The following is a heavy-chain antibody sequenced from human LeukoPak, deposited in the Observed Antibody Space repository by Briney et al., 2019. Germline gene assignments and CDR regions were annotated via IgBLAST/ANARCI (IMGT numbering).Heavy chain of an antibody. J-gene: IGHJ4*02. CDR2: IYYSGST. V-gene: IGHV4-39*02. CDR1: GGSISSSSYY. CDR3: AREPNSSHQGGNDY. Sequence: SETLSLTCTVSGGSISSSSYYWGWIRQPPGKGLEWIGSIYYSGSTYYNPSLKSRVTISVDTSKNQFSLKLSSVTAADTAVYYCAREPNSSHQGGNDYWGQGTLVTVSS. D-gene: IGHD2-15*01.